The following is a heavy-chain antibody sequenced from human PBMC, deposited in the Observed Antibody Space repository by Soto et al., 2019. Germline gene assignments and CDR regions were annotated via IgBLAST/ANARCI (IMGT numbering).Heavy chain of an antibody. CDR2: ISYDGSNK. Sequence: QVQLVESGGGVVQPGRSLRLSCAASGFPFSTYGMHWVREGPGKGLEWVAVISYDGSNKYYAESVKGRFTISRDNSKNTLYLHMNSVRPEDTALYYCVGGQYYFDYRGQGTLVTVSS. D-gene: IGHD3-10*01. V-gene: IGHV3-30*03. CDR3: VGGQYYFDY. J-gene: IGHJ4*02. CDR1: GFPFSTYG.